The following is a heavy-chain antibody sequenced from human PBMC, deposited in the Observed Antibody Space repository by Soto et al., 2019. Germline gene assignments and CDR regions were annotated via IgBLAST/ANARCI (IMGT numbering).Heavy chain of an antibody. CDR1: GYAFSSYW. V-gene: IGHV5-51*01. J-gene: IGHJ4*02. D-gene: IGHD2-2*01. CDR3: ARPTYCSSTHCSPFDY. CDR2: IYPGDSDT. Sequence: PGESLKISCQGSGYAFSSYWIAWVRQMPGKGLEWMGIIYPGDSDTRYSPSFQGQVTISVDKSITTAYLQWSSLKASDTAMYYCARPTYCSSTHCSPFDYWGQGTLVTVSS.